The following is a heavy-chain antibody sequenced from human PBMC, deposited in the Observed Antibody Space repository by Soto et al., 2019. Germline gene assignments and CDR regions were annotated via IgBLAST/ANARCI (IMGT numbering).Heavy chain of an antibody. J-gene: IGHJ4*02. D-gene: IGHD5-12*01. V-gene: IGHV3-30-3*01. CDR1: GFTFSSYA. Sequence: GGSLRLSCAASGFTFSSYAMHWVRQAPGKGLEWVAVISYDGSNKYYADSVKGRFTISRDNSKNTLYLQMNSLRAEDTAVYYCARGRGGYGNYYFDYWGQGTLVTVSS. CDR2: ISYDGSNK. CDR3: ARGRGGYGNYYFDY.